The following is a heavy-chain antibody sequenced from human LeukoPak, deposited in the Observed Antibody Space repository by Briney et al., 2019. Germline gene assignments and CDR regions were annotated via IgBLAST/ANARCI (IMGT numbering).Heavy chain of an antibody. J-gene: IGHJ3*02. D-gene: IGHD2-21*01. CDR3: ARHASVIAIREAFDI. CDR1: GYSISSGYY. CDR2: IYHSGST. Sequence: SETLSLTCAVSGYSISSGYYCGWIRQPPGKGLEWIGTIYHSGSTYYNPSLKSRVTISVDTSKNQFSLKLSSVTAADTAVYYCARHASVIAIREAFDIWGQGTIVTVSS. V-gene: IGHV4-38-2*01.